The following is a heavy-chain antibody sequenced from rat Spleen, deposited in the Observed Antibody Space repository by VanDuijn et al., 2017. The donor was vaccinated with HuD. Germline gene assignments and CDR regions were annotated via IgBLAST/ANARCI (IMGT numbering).Heavy chain of an antibody. Sequence: EVQLVESDGGLVQPGRSLKFSCAASGFTFSDYAMAWVRQAPKKGLEWVATISYDGSHTYYRDSVKGRFTISRDNAKSTLYLQMDSLRSEDTATYYCARRDYSSYIYVHEDYFDYWGQGVMVTVSS. CDR2: ISYDGSHT. V-gene: IGHV5-17*01. CDR1: GFTFSDYA. J-gene: IGHJ2*01. CDR3: ARRDYSSYIYVHEDYFDY. D-gene: IGHD1-2*01.